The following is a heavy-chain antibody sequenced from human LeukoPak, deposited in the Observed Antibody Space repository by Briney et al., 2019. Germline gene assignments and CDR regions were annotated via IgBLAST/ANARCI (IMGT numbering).Heavy chain of an antibody. Sequence: GRSLRLSCAASGFTFSSYAMHWVRQAPGKGLEWVAVISYDGSNKYYADSVKGRFTISRDNSKNTLYLQMNSLRAEDTAVYYCARDHGDYDFWSGYYCVYWGQGTPVTVSS. CDR2: ISYDGSNK. CDR1: GFTFSSYA. J-gene: IGHJ4*02. CDR3: ARDHGDYDFWSGYYCVY. V-gene: IGHV3-30-3*01. D-gene: IGHD3-3*01.